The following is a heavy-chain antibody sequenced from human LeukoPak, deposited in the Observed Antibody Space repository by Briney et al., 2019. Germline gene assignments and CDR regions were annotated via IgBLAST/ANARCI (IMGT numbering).Heavy chain of an antibody. CDR3: ARHPDKDFWSGDYDS. CDR1: GGSISSSSYY. J-gene: IGHJ4*02. V-gene: IGHV4-39*01. D-gene: IGHD3-3*01. Sequence: SETLSLTCTVSGGSISSSSYYWGWIRQPPGKGLEWLGSSYYSGSTYYNPSLKSRVTISVDTSKNQFTLKLSSVTAADTAVVYCARHPDKDFWSGDYDSWGQGNLVTVSS. CDR2: SYYSGST.